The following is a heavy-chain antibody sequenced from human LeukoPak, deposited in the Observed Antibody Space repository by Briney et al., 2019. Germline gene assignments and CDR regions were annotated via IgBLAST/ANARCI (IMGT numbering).Heavy chain of an antibody. Sequence: SETLSLTCTVSGGSISNYYWSWIRQPAGKGLEWIGRIYTSGSTNYNPSLKSRVTMSVDTSKNQFSLKLSSVTAADTAVYYCAKGPRSSDWYSVDYWGRGTLVTVSS. V-gene: IGHV4-4*07. CDR2: IYTSGST. J-gene: IGHJ4*02. D-gene: IGHD6-19*01. CDR3: AKGPRSSDWYSVDY. CDR1: GGSISNYY.